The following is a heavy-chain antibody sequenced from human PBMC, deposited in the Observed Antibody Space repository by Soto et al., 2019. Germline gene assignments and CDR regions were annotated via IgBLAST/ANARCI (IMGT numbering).Heavy chain of an antibody. CDR3: ARVGIVATTNWFDH. CDR2: IYYSGST. CDR1: GCSISSGGYY. D-gene: IGHD5-12*01. Sequence: PXETLSLTCAVSGCSISSGGYYWSWIRQHPGKGLEWIGYIYYSGSTYYNPSLKSRVTISVDTSKNQFSLKLSSVTAADTAVYYCARVGIVATTNWFDHWGQGTLVTVSS. J-gene: IGHJ5*02. V-gene: IGHV4-31*11.